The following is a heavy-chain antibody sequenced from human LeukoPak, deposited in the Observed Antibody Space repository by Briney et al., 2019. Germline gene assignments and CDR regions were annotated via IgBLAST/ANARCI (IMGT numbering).Heavy chain of an antibody. D-gene: IGHD6-6*01. CDR1: GGSSSGYY. CDR3: ARGLYSSSSTLIWFDP. V-gene: IGHV4-34*01. Sequence: PSETLSLTCAVYGGSSSGYYWSWIRQPPGKGLEWIGEINHCGSTNYNPSLKSRVTISVDTSKNQFSLKLSSVTAADTAVYYCARGLYSSSSTLIWFDPWGQGTLATVSS. J-gene: IGHJ5*02. CDR2: INHCGST.